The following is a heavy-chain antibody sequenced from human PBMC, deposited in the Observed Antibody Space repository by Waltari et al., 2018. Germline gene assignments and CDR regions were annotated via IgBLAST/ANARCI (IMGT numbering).Heavy chain of an antibody. CDR1: GFTLSGYW. CDR2: IKQDGSKK. Sequence: EVQLVESGGGLVRRGGSLRLSCAARGFTLSGYWLGGVRQAPGKGLEWVANIKQDGSKKYYVDSVKGRFTISRDNAKNSLYLQMNSLRAEDTAVYYCARDRYFDWSTDYWGQGTLVTVSS. V-gene: IGHV3-7*04. CDR3: ARDRYFDWSTDY. J-gene: IGHJ4*02. D-gene: IGHD3-9*01.